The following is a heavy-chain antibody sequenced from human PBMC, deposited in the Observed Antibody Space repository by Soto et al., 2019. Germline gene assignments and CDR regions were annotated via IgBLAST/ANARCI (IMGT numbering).Heavy chain of an antibody. CDR1: GFTFSSYS. V-gene: IGHV3-48*01. Sequence: EVQLVESGGGLVQPGGSLRLSCAASGFTFSSYSMNWVRQAPGKGLEWVSYISSSTIYYADSVKGRFTISRDNDKNSMYLQMNRLRAEDTAVYYCARDAPPDDYWGQGTLVTVSS. J-gene: IGHJ4*02. CDR2: ISSSTI. CDR3: ARDAPPDDY.